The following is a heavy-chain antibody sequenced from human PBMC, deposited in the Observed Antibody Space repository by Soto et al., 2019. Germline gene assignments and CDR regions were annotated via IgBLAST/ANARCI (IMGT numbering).Heavy chain of an antibody. CDR2: IISMFGTP. CDR1: GATFSISV. V-gene: IGHV1-69*12. J-gene: IGHJ4*02. Sequence: QVQLVQSGAELKKPGSSVKVSCSASGATFSISVFNWVRQAPGQGLEWMGGIISMFGTPNYSQKFQGRVTISADESTSTGYMELNNLRSDDPAIYYCARDLGGGYEPGDYWGQGTQVTVSS. D-gene: IGHD5-12*01. CDR3: ARDLGGGYEPGDY.